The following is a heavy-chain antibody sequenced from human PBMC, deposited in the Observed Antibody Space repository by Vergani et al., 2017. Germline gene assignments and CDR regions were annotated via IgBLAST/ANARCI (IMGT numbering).Heavy chain of an antibody. D-gene: IGHD2-15*01. CDR2: IIPIFGTA. CDR1: GGTFSSYA. Sequence: QVQLVQSGAEVKKPGSSVKVSCKASGGTFSSYAISWVRQAPGQGLEWMGGIIPIFGTANYAQKFQGRVTITADESTSTAYMELRSLRSEDTAVYYCARVGVGYCSGGSCPPDAFDIWGQGTMVTVSS. V-gene: IGHV1-69*01. J-gene: IGHJ3*02. CDR3: ARVGVGYCSGGSCPPDAFDI.